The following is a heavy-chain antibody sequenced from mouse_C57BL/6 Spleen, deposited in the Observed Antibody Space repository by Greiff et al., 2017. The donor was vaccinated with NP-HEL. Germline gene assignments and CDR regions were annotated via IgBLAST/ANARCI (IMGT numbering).Heavy chain of an antibody. CDR2: IWRGGST. Sequence: QVQLQQSGPGLVQPSQSLSITCTVSGFSLTSYGVHWVRQSPGKGLEWLGVIWRGGSTDYNAAFMSRLSITKDNSKSQVFLKMNSLQADDTAIYYCAKKGDGYYGYFDVWGTGTTVTVSS. CDR1: GFSLTSYG. CDR3: AKKGDGYYGYFDV. D-gene: IGHD2-3*01. J-gene: IGHJ1*03. V-gene: IGHV2-5*01.